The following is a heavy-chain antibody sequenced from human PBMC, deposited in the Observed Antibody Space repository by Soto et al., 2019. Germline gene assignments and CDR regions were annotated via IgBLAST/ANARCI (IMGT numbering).Heavy chain of an antibody. V-gene: IGHV4-39*01. CDR3: ARPPTASLDAFEI. CDR2: IYYSGST. Sequence: QLQLQESGPGLVKPSETLSLTCTVPGGSISISTYYWGWIRQPPGKGLEWIGSIYYSGSTYYNPSLKSRVTISVDTSKNQFSLNLNSVTAADTAVYYCARPPTASLDAFEIWGQGTMVTVSS. J-gene: IGHJ3*02. CDR1: GGSISISTYY.